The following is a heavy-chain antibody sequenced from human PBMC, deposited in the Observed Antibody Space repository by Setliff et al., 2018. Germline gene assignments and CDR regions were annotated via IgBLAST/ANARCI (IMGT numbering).Heavy chain of an antibody. J-gene: IGHJ5*02. D-gene: IGHD6-6*01. CDR2: VNHSGSS. Sequence: PSETLSLTCAASGGNFSDYYWTWIRQPPGKGLEWIGEVNHSGSSNYNPSLKSRLTISIDTSKNQFSLRLNSVTAADTAIYYCARGRNVAARLLDAWGQGARVTV. CDR3: ARGRNVAARLLDA. V-gene: IGHV4-34*01. CDR1: GGNFSDYY.